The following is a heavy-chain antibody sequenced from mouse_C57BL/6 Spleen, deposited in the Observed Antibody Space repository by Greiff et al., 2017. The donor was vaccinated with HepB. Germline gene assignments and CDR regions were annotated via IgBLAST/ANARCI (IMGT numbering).Heavy chain of an antibody. CDR2: IDPSDSYT. CDR1: GYTFTSYW. CDR3: ATYYAMDY. J-gene: IGHJ4*01. V-gene: IGHV1-69*01. Sequence: VKLQQPGAELVMPGASVKLSCKASGYTFTSYWMHWVKQRPGQGLEWIGEIDPSDSYTNYNQKFKGKSTLTVDKSSSTAYIQLSSLTSEDSAVYYCATYYAMDYWGQGTSVTVSS.